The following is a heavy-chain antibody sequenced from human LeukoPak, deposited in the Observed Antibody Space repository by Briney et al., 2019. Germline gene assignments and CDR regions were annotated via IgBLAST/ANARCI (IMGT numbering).Heavy chain of an antibody. V-gene: IGHV4-39*01. D-gene: IGHD1-26*01. CDR2: IYHSGSI. Sequence: PSETLSLTCSVSGASISSADHWWAWIRQSPGMGLEWIGSIYHSGSIYYNPSLRSRLTISVETSRNQFSLRLNSLTAAETAVYYCARQIARVLWAFDSWGQGSLVTVTS. CDR3: ARQIARVLWAFDS. CDR1: GASISSADHW. J-gene: IGHJ4*02.